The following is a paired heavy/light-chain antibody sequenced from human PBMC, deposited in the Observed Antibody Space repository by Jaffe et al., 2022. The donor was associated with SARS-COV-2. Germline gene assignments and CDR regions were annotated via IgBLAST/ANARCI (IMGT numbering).Heavy chain of an antibody. CDR1: GFTFSVYN. D-gene: IGHD5-12*01. V-gene: IGHV3-21*01. CDR3: GRVMGGYDTIDS. J-gene: IGHJ4*02. CDR2: IGTDSSYK. Sequence: EVQLVESGGGLVKPGGSLRLSCAASGFTFSVYNMNWVRQAPGKGLEWVSSIGTDSSYKFYVDSVKGRFTISRDNAKNSLDLQMNSLRAEDTAVYYCGRVMGGYDTIDSWGQGILVTVSS.
Light chain of an antibody. CDR2: SNN. J-gene: IGLJ2*01. CDR3: AAWDDSLNVL. CDR1: SSNIGSNP. V-gene: IGLV1-44*01. Sequence: QSVLTQAPSASGTPGQRVTISCSGSSSNIGSNPVSWYQQLPGTAPKLLIYSNNQRPSGVPDRFSGSKSGTSASLAISGLQSEDEADYYCAAWDDSLNVLFGGGTKLTVL.